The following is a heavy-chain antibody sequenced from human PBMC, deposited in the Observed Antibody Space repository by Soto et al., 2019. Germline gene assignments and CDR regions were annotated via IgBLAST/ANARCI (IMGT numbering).Heavy chain of an antibody. CDR1: GFSFSDYA. V-gene: IGHV3-64*01. CDR3: ARARDGYGDF. J-gene: IGHJ4*02. Sequence: GSLRLSCAASGFSFSDYAMHWVRQAPGKGLEYVSAISSNGVSTYYANFVKGRFTISRDNSKNTLYLQMDSLRAEDMAVYYCARARDGYGDFWGQGTQVTVSS. CDR2: ISSNGVST. D-gene: IGHD5-12*01.